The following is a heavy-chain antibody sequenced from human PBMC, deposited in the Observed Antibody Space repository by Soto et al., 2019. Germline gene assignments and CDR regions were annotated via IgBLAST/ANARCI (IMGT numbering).Heavy chain of an antibody. V-gene: IGHV3-15*07. Sequence: GGSLRLSCAASGFTFSNACMNWVRQAPGKGLEWVGRIKSKTDGGTTDYAAPVKGRFTISRDDSKNTLYLQMNSLKTEDTAVYYCTTGEVRYFDWLAYYYYYYGMDVWGQGTTVTVSS. CDR3: TTGEVRYFDWLAYYYYYYGMDV. CDR1: GFTFSNAC. CDR2: IKSKTDGGTT. J-gene: IGHJ6*02. D-gene: IGHD3-9*01.